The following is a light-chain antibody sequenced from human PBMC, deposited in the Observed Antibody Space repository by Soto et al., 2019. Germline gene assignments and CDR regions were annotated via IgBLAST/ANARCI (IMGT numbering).Light chain of an antibody. CDR3: QQRGT. V-gene: IGKV3-20*01. Sequence: ELVLTQSPGTLSLSPGERASLSCRASQSVSSIYLGWYQQKPGQAPRLLVYGASSRATGIPARFSGSGSGTDFTLTISSLEPEDLAVYYCQQRGTFGPGTKVD. CDR1: QSVSSIY. CDR2: GAS. J-gene: IGKJ3*01.